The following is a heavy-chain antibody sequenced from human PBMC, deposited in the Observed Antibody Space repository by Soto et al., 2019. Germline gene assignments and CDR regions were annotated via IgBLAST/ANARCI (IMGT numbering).Heavy chain of an antibody. CDR2: INAGNGNT. D-gene: IGHD6-19*01. J-gene: IGHJ6*02. CDR3: ARAPVAGTRYYGMDV. V-gene: IGHV1-3*01. CDR1: GYTFTSYA. Sequence: ASVKVSCKASGYTFTSYAMHWVRQAPGQRLEWMGWINAGNGNTKYSQKFQGRVTITRDTSASTAYMELSSLRSEDTAVYYCARAPVAGTRYYGMDVWGQGTTVTVSS.